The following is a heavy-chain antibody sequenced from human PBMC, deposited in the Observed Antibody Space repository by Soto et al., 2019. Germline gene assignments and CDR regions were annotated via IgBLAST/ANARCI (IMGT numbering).Heavy chain of an antibody. CDR2: ISYDGSNK. CDR1: GGTFISDG. J-gene: IGHJ4*02. D-gene: IGHD3-3*01. V-gene: IGHV3-30*18. Sequence: GGSRRLSCAASGGTFISDGMHGVLQAPGKGLEWVAVISYDGSNKYYADSVKGRFTISRDNSKNTLYLQMNSLRAEDTAVYYCAKSGSRSGDFCSGLNFDHWGQGPLVTV. CDR3: AKSGSRSGDFCSGLNFDH.